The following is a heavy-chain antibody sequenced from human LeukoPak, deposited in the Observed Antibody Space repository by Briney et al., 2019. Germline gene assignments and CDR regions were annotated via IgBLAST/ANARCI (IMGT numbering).Heavy chain of an antibody. V-gene: IGHV3-66*01. J-gene: IGHJ6*02. CDR1: GFTVSSNY. CDR2: IYSGGST. CDR3: AREGALDYGDTREGHYYYYYGMDV. D-gene: IGHD4-17*01. Sequence: GGSLRLSCAASGFTVSSNYMSWVRQAPGKGLEWVSVIYSGGSTYYADSVKGRFTTSRDNSKNTLYLQMNSLRAEDTAVYYCAREGALDYGDTREGHYYYYYGMDVWGQGTTVTVSS.